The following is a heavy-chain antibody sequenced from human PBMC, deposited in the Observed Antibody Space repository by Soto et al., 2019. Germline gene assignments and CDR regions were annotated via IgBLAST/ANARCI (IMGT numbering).Heavy chain of an antibody. D-gene: IGHD1-26*01. CDR2: IHYDGQT. J-gene: IGHJ4*02. CDR3: VRTLVGAQSPTDH. V-gene: IGHV4-31*03. CDR1: GASISTGGSY. Sequence: QVQLQESGPGLVRPSQTLSLTCTVSGASISTGGSYWGWIRQPPGKGLEWIGYIHYDGQTFFNPSLESRLTLSRITSANQFSLTLRSVTAADTAFYYCVRTLVGAQSPTDHWGQGTLVTVSS.